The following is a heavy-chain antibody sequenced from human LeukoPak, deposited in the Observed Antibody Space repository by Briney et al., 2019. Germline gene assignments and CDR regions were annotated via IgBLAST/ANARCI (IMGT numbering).Heavy chain of an antibody. CDR1: GFTFSSYS. Sequence: GGSLRLSCAASGFTFSSYSMNWVRQAPGKGLEWVSSISSSSSYIYYADSVKGRFTISRDNAKNSLYLQMNSLRAEDTAVYYCAGDSDYGGYSRFDYWGQGTLVTVSS. D-gene: IGHD4-23*01. CDR3: AGDSDYGGYSRFDY. V-gene: IGHV3-21*01. J-gene: IGHJ4*02. CDR2: ISSSSSYI.